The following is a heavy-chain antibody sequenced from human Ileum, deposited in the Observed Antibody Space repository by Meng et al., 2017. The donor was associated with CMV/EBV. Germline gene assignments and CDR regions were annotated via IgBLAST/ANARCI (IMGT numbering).Heavy chain of an antibody. Sequence: GGSLRPSCEASGFSFSSYWMYWVRQAPGKGLECVSRIKSDGDSIIYAASARGRFTISRDNAKNTLYLQMNSLRVEDTAVYYCTRVEFGVGNDHWGQGTLVTVSS. CDR1: GFSFSSYW. J-gene: IGHJ4*02. V-gene: IGHV3-74*01. CDR3: TRVEFGVGNDH. D-gene: IGHD3-3*01. CDR2: IKSDGDSI.